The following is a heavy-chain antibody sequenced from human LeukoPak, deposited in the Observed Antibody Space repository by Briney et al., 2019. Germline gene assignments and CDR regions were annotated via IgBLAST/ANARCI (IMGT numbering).Heavy chain of an antibody. CDR3: VKDLSYESSGHVLED. CDR2: INWHGTT. Sequence: GGSLRLSCAASGFTFDDYTLHWVRQAPGKTLEWVSLINWHGTTYYADSVKDRFTISRDNNKNSLFLQVDTLRTEDTAFYYCVKDLSYESSGHVLEDWGQGTLVTVSS. CDR1: GFTFDDYT. D-gene: IGHD3-22*01. V-gene: IGHV3-43*01. J-gene: IGHJ4*02.